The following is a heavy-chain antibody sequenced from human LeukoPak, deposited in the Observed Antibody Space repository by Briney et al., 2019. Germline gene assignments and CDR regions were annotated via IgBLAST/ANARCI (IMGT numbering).Heavy chain of an antibody. J-gene: IGHJ4*02. CDR3: ARHKSGSHDY. CDR2: INHSGST. D-gene: IGHD3-10*01. CDR1: GGSFSGYY. Sequence: PSETLSLTCAVYGGSFSGYYWSWIRQPPGKGLEWIGEINHSGSTNYNPSLKSRVTISVDTSKNQFSLKLSSVTAADTAVYYCARHKSGSHDYWGQGTLVTISS. V-gene: IGHV4-34*01.